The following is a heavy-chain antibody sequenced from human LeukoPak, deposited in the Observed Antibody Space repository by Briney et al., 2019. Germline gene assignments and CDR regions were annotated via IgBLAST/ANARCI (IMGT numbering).Heavy chain of an antibody. CDR2: IYSGGST. D-gene: IGHD1-26*01. V-gene: IGHV3-53*01. CDR1: GFTASSNY. CDR3: ARGVGSGSRLRAGDY. J-gene: IGHJ4*02. Sequence: GGSLRLSCAASGFTASSNYMSWVRPAPGKGLEWVSVIYSGGSTYYADSVKGRFTISRDNSKNTLYLQMNRLRAEDTAVYYCARGVGSGSRLRAGDYWGQGTLVTVSS.